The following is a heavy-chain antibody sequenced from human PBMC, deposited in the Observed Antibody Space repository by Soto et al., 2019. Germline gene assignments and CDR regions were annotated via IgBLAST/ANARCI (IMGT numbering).Heavy chain of an antibody. J-gene: IGHJ4*02. CDR1: GGLSSSFA. Sequence: ASVKVSCKDPGGLSSSFAISWVRQAPGQGLEWMGGIIPVFGTTNYAQKFQGRVTITADESTNTAYMELSSLTSDDTAMYYCARGGGPYVWFNEFWGQGTQVTVSS. CDR2: IIPVFGTT. D-gene: IGHD3-16*01. V-gene: IGHV1-69*13. CDR3: ARGGGPYVWFNEF.